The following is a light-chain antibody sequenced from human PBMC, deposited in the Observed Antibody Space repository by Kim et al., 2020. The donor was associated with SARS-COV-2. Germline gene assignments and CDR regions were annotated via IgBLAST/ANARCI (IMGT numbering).Light chain of an antibody. CDR2: GSS. Sequence: VSPGERAPLPCRPIQSVTSNLSCDQQRTGQAPRLLFYGSSTRATGIPARFSGSGSGTEFTLTISSLQSEDFSVYYCQQYKHWPLTFGGGTQVDIK. J-gene: IGKJ4*01. CDR1: QSVTSN. V-gene: IGKV3-15*01. CDR3: QQYKHWPLT.